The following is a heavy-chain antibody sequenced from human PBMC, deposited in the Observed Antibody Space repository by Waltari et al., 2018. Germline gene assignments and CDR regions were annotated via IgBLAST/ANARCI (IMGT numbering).Heavy chain of an antibody. CDR2: IIPICGTA. V-gene: IGHV1-69*12. CDR3: ARDSMIEGTRHFDY. D-gene: IGHD3-22*01. CDR1: GGTFSSTA. J-gene: IGHJ4*02. Sequence: QVQLVQSGAEVKKPGSSVKVSCKASGGTFSSTAISWVLQAPGHGREGMGGIIPICGTANHAQKFKGRGTITADDFTSTAYMELSSLRSEDTAVYYCARDSMIEGTRHFDYWGQGTLVTVSS.